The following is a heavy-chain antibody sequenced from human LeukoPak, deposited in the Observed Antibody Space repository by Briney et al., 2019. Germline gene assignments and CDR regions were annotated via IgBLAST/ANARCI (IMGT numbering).Heavy chain of an antibody. CDR3: ARDTRKQRSSGYDLMDAFDI. V-gene: IGHV1-69*05. Sequence: GASVKVSCKASGGTFRSYAISWVLQAPGQGLEWMGRIIPIFGTTNYAQKFQGRVTIITDESTSTAYMELSSLRSEDTAVYYCARDTRKQRSSGYDLMDAFDIWGQGTMVTVSS. CDR2: IIPIFGTT. D-gene: IGHD3-22*01. J-gene: IGHJ3*02. CDR1: GGTFRSYA.